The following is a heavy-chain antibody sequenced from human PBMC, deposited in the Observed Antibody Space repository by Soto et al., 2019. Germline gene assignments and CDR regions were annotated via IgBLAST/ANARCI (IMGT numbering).Heavy chain of an antibody. CDR1: GGSVSSGSYY. CDR2: IYYSGST. CDR3: ARWEDGFSSGWYEDAFDI. V-gene: IGHV4-61*01. D-gene: IGHD6-19*01. J-gene: IGHJ3*02. Sequence: QVQLQESGPGLVKPSETLSLTCTVSGGSVSSGSYYWSWIRQPPGKGLEWIGYIYYSGSTNYNPYRKSRVTLSVDTSKNQFSLKLSSVTAVDTAVYYCARWEDGFSSGWYEDAFDIWGQGTMVTVSS.